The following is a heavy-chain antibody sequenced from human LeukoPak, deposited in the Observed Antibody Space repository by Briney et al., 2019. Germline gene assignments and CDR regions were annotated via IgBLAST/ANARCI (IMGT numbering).Heavy chain of an antibody. CDR2: ISGSGGST. J-gene: IGHJ4*02. CDR3: TTASFITMVRGVIIPLDY. V-gene: IGHV3-23*01. D-gene: IGHD3-10*01. CDR1: GFTFSSYA. Sequence: PGGSLRLSCAASGFTFSSYAMSWVRQAPGKGLEWVSAISGSGGSTDYAAPVKGRFTISRDDSKNTLYLQMNSLKTEDTAVYYCTTASFITMVRGVIIPLDYWGQGTLVTVSS.